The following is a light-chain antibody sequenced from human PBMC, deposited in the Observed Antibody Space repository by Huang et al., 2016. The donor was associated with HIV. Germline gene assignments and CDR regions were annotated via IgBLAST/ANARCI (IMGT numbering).Light chain of an antibody. CDR1: QDIGNF. CDR2: GAS. CDR3: QRYDSAPRA. J-gene: IGKJ1*01. V-gene: IGKV1-27*01. Sequence: DIQMTQSPSSLSASPGVRVTLSCRANQDIGNFLAWYQHKPGGVPRLLIYGASALQSGVPSRFSGRGSGTDFTLTNTSFQPDDVATYYCQRYDSAPRAFGQGTKVEI.